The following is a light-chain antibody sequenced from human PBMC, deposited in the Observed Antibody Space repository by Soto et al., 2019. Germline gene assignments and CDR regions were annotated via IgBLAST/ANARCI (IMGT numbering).Light chain of an antibody. CDR2: SAS. V-gene: IGKV3-20*01. CDR1: QCGSGSY. Sequence: IVLTHSPATLALSPGKTSTLSSRTGQCGSGSYFAWYQQRTGQAPLLLIYSASSRATGIPDRFNGSGSATDFTATISRLEPKDVAVYYCQQYGSWPRTFGQATKV. J-gene: IGKJ1*01. CDR3: QQYGSWPRT.